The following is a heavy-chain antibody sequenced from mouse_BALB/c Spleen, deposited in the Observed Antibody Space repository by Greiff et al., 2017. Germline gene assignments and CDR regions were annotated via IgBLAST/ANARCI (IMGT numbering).Heavy chain of an antibody. Sequence: EVQRVESGPGLVKPSQSLSLTCSVTGYSIPSGYYWNWIRQFPGNKLEWMGYISYDGSNNYNPSLKNRISITRDTSKNQFFLKLNSVTTEDTATYYCARTYYRNAMDYWGQGTSVTVSS. CDR1: GYSIPSGYY. CDR3: ARTYYRNAMDY. J-gene: IGHJ4*01. CDR2: ISYDGSN. V-gene: IGHV3-6*02. D-gene: IGHD2-14*01.